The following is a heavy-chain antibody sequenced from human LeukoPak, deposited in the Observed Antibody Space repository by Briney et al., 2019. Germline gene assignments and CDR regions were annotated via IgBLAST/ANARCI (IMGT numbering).Heavy chain of an antibody. CDR1: GGSISSGDYY. Sequence: PSETLSLTCTVSGGSISSGDYYWSWIRQPPGKGLEWIGYIYYSGSTYYNPSLKSRVTISVDTSKNQFSLKLSSVTAADTAVYYCARGGSYLGYWFDHWGQGTLVTVSS. V-gene: IGHV4-30-4*08. J-gene: IGHJ5*02. CDR3: ARGGSYLGYWFDH. D-gene: IGHD1-26*01. CDR2: IYYSGST.